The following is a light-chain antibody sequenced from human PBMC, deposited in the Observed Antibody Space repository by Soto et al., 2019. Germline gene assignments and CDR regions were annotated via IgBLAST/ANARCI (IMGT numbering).Light chain of an antibody. Sequence: HSALTQPPSASGSPGQSVTISFTGTSSDVGGYNFVSWYQQHPGKAPKLMIYEVSERTSGVPDRCSGSKSGNTASLTVSGLQAEDEADYYCSSYAGSNIVVFGGGTKLTVL. CDR1: SSDVGGYNF. CDR2: EVS. J-gene: IGLJ2*01. CDR3: SSYAGSNIVV. V-gene: IGLV2-8*01.